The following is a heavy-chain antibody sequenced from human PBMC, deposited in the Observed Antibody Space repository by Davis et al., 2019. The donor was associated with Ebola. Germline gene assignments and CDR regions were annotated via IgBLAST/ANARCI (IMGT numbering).Heavy chain of an antibody. CDR2: IKSKTDGGTT. CDR3: ARVDEYTNSSPLDH. D-gene: IGHD6-6*01. J-gene: IGHJ4*02. V-gene: IGHV3-15*01. Sequence: PGGSLRLSCAASGFTFSNAWMSWVRQAPGKGLEWVGRIKSKTDGGTTDYAAPVKGRFTISRDNSRNTAYLQMDSLRVDDTALYYCARVDEYTNSSPLDHWGQGTLVTVSP. CDR1: GFTFSNAW.